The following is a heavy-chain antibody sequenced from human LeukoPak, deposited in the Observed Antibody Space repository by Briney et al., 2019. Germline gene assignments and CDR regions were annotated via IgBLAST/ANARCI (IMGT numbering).Heavy chain of an antibody. CDR1: GFTVSSNY. V-gene: IGHV3-20*04. D-gene: IGHD3-22*01. CDR3: ARGRRYDSSGPFDY. J-gene: IGHJ4*02. CDR2: INWNGGST. Sequence: GGSLRLSCVASGFTVSSNYMSWVRQAPGKGLEWVSGINWNGGSTGYADSVKGRFTISRDNAKNSLYLQMNSLRAEDTALYYCARGRRYDSSGPFDYWGQGTLVTVSS.